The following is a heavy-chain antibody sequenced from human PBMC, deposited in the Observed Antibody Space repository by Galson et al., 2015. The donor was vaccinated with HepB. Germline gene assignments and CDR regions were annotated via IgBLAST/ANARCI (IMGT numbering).Heavy chain of an antibody. D-gene: IGHD3-22*01. CDR3: ARDVPYDSSGYYYGAFDI. CDR2: ISSSSSTI. V-gene: IGHV3-48*04. Sequence: SLRLSCAASGFTFSSYSMNWVRQAPGKGLEWASYISSSSSTIYYADSVKGRFTISRDNAKNSLYLQMNSLRAEGTAVYYCARDVPYDSSGYYYGAFDIWGQGTMVTVSS. CDR1: GFTFSSYS. J-gene: IGHJ3*02.